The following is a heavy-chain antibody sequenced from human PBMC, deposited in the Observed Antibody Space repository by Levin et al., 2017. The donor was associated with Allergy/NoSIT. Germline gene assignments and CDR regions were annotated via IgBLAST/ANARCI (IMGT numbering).Heavy chain of an antibody. CDR2: IWYDGTYN. D-gene: IGHD3-10*01. V-gene: IGHV3-33*01. CDR3: AREDQGIRGVVITGAFDI. Sequence: GESLKISCAASGFTFSHYAMHWVRQAPGKGLEWVAVIWYDGTYNFYADSVKGRFTISRDNSENTLYLQMNSLGAEDTAVYYCAREDQGIRGVVITGAFDIWGQGTMVTVSS. CDR1: GFTFSHYA. J-gene: IGHJ3*02.